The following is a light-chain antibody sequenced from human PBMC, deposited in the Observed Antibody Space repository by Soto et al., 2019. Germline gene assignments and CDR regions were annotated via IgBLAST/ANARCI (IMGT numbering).Light chain of an antibody. CDR2: GAS. CDR1: QNISRS. V-gene: IGKV3-20*01. CDR3: QQYGSSGT. Sequence: EIVMMQSPATLSVSPGERATLSCRASQNISRSLAWYQQKPGQGPSLLIYGASNRATGIQDRFSGSGSGTEFTLTIRRLEPEDFAVYYCQQYGSSGTXGQGTKVDI. J-gene: IGKJ1*01.